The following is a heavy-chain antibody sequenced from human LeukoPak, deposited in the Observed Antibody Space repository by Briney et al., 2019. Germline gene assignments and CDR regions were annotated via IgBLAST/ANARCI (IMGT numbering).Heavy chain of an antibody. D-gene: IGHD5-24*01. CDR1: GYTFTGYY. V-gene: IGHV1-69*10. Sequence: SVKVSCKASGYTFTGYYMHWVRQAPGQGLEWMGGIIPILGIANYAQKFQGRVTITADKSTSTAYMELSSLRSEDTAVYYCARTPLDGYSDYWGQGTLVTVSS. CDR3: ARTPLDGYSDY. J-gene: IGHJ4*02. CDR2: IIPILGIA.